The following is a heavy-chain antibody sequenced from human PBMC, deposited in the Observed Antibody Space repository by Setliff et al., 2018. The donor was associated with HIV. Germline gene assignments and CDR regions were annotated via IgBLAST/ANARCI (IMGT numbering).Heavy chain of an antibody. CDR2: ISYDGSKK. V-gene: IGHV3-30*04. CDR1: GFTFSRYG. CDR3: ARVPYFSFWSGYFDIYGMDV. J-gene: IGHJ6*02. D-gene: IGHD3-3*01. Sequence: PGESLKISCAASGFTFSRYGMHWVRQAPGKGLEWVAFISYDGSKKYDADFVKGRFTISRDNSKNTVYLQMNSLRAEDTAVYYCARVPYFSFWSGYFDIYGMDVWGQGTAVTVSS.